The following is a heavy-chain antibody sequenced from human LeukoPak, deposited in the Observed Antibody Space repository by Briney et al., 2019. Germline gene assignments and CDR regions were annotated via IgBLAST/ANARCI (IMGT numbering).Heavy chain of an antibody. J-gene: IGHJ4*02. CDR3: ARDYYGSGSGIDY. CDR1: GFTFSSYA. V-gene: IGHV3-30-3*01. D-gene: IGHD3-10*01. CDR2: ISYDGSNK. Sequence: PGGSLRLSCAASGFTFSSYAMHWVRQAPGKELEWVAVISYDGSNKYYADSVKGRFTISRDNSKNTLYLQMNSLRAEDTAVYYCARDYYGSGSGIDYWGQGTLVTVSS.